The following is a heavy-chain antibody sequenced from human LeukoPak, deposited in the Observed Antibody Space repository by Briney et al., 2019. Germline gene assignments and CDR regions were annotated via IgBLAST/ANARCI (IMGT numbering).Heavy chain of an antibody. CDR1: GGSISSSSYY. Sequence: PSETLSLTCTVSGGSISSSSYYWGWIRQPPGKGLEWIGSIYYSGSTYYNPSLKSRVTISVDTSKNQFSLKLSSVTAADTAVYYCASPARSSSLSPFDYWGQGTLVTVSS. D-gene: IGHD6-6*01. V-gene: IGHV4-39*01. CDR3: ASPARSSSLSPFDY. J-gene: IGHJ4*02. CDR2: IYYSGST.